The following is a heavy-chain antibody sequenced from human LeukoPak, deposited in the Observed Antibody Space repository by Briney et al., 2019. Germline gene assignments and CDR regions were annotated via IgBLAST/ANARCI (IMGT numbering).Heavy chain of an antibody. CDR1: GGSVSSGSYY. CDR3: ARNAGYSYGYTPEGNWFDP. J-gene: IGHJ5*02. D-gene: IGHD5-18*01. V-gene: IGHV4-61*01. CDR2: IYYSGST. Sequence: SETLSLTCTVSGGSVSSGSYYWSWIRQPPGKGLEWIGYIYYSGSTNYNPSLKSRVTISVDTSKNQFSLKLSSVTAADTAVYYSARNAGYSYGYTPEGNWFDPWGQGTLVTVSS.